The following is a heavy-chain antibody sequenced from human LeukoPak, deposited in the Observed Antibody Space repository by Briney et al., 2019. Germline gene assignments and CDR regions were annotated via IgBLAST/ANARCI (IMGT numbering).Heavy chain of an antibody. CDR2: ISSSSSTI. CDR1: GFTFSSYS. CDR3: TSSDPYDYGDFGDWFDP. J-gene: IGHJ5*02. Sequence: GGSLRLSCAASGFTFSSYSMNWVRQAPGKGLEWVSYISSSSSTIYYADSVKGRFTISRDNAKNSLYLQMNSLRAEDTAVYYCTSSDPYDYGDFGDWFDPWGQGTLVTVSS. V-gene: IGHV3-48*01. D-gene: IGHD4-17*01.